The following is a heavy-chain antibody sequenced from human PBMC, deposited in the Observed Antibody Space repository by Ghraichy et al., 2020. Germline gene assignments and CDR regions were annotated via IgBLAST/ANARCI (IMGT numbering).Heavy chain of an antibody. CDR3: ASAMYYYDTIEYFQH. Sequence: SETLSLTCAVSGGSISSGGYSWSWIRQPPGKGLEWIGYIYHSGSTYYNPSLKSRVTISVDRSKNQFSLKLSSVTAADTAVYYCASAMYYYDTIEYFQHWGQGTLVTVSS. D-gene: IGHD3-22*01. V-gene: IGHV4-30-2*01. J-gene: IGHJ1*01. CDR2: IYHSGST. CDR1: GGSISSGGYS.